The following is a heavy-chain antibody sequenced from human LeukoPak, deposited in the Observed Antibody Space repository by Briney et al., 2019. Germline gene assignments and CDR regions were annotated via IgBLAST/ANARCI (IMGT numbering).Heavy chain of an antibody. D-gene: IGHD3-22*01. CDR1: GYTLTELS. J-gene: IGHJ4*02. V-gene: IGHV1-24*01. Sequence: ASVKVPCKVSGYTLTELSMHWVRQAPGKGLEWMGGFDPEDGETIYAQKFQGRVTMTEDTSTDTAYMELSSLRSEDTAVYYCATRPPKTNYYDSSGYYYWGQGTLVTVSS. CDR3: ATRPPKTNYYDSSGYYY. CDR2: FDPEDGET.